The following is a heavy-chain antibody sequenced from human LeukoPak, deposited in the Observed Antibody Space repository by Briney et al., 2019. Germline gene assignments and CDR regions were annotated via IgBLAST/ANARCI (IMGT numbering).Heavy chain of an antibody. D-gene: IGHD6-13*01. V-gene: IGHV3-30*03. CDR3: AAAPMGDC. J-gene: IGHJ4*02. Sequence: GGSLRLSCAASGFTFSSYGMHWVRQAPGKGLEWVAVISYDGSNKYYADSVKGRFTISRDNSKNTLYLQMNSLRAEDTAVYYCAAAPMGDCWGQGTLVTVSS. CDR2: ISYDGSNK. CDR1: GFTFSSYG.